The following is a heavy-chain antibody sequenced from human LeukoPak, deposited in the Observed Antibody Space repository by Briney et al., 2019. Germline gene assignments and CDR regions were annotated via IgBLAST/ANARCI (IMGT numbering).Heavy chain of an antibody. CDR1: GGSFSGYY. D-gene: IGHD6-13*01. V-gene: IGHV4-34*01. Sequence: PSETLSLTCAVYGGSFSGYYWSWIRQPPGKGLEWIGEINHSGSTNYNPSLKSRVTISVDTSKNQFSPKLSSVTAADTAVYYCARVRGIAAAGAFDYWGQGTLVTVSS. CDR3: ARVRGIAAAGAFDY. CDR2: INHSGST. J-gene: IGHJ4*02.